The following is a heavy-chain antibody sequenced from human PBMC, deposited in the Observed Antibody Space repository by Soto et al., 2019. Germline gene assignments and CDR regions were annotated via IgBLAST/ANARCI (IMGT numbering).Heavy chain of an antibody. CDR2: IFYTGST. D-gene: IGHD3-22*01. CDR1: GGTINSGDYF. V-gene: IGHV4-30-4*01. J-gene: IGHJ4*02. CDR3: AKPPVYYYDSSGYYYPFDY. Sequence: PSETLSLTCSVSGGTINSGDYFWSWIRQPPGKGLEWIGSIFYTGSTYYSPSLKSRASMSMDTSKNLFSLRLRSLTAADTAVYYCAKPPVYYYDSSGYYYPFDYWGQGTLVTVSS.